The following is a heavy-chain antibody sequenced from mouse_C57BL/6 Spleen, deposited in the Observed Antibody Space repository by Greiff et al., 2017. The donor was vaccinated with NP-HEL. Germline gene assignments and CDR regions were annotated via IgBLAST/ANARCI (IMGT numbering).Heavy chain of an antibody. D-gene: IGHD2-3*01. CDR3: ARGGDGYGYAMDY. J-gene: IGHJ4*01. CDR2: IDPSDSYT. CDR1: GYTFTSYW. Sequence: QVQLQQPGAELVMPGASVKLSCKASGYTFTSYWMHWVKQRPGQGLEWIGEIDPSDSYTNYNQKFKGKSTLTVDKSSSTAYMQLSSLTSEDSAVYYGARGGDGYGYAMDYWGQGTSVTVSS. V-gene: IGHV1-69*01.